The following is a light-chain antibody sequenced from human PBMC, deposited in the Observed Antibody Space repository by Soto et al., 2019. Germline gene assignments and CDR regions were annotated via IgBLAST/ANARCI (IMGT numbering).Light chain of an antibody. Sequence: DIQMTQSPSSLSASVGDTVTITCRASQGINNYLAWHQQKPGTAPKTLISGASSLQSGFPSRFNGSGSGTDFTLTISNLQPEDVATYYCQQYKDYPLTFGGGTVVEIK. CDR1: QGINNY. J-gene: IGKJ4*01. CDR2: GAS. CDR3: QQYKDYPLT. V-gene: IGKV1-16*01.